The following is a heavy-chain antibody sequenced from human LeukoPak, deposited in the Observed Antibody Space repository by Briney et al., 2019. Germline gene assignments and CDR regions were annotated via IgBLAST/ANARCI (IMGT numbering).Heavy chain of an antibody. CDR3: ASVRDSGSDDLDAFDI. CDR1: GYSISSGYY. CDR2: IYHSGST. D-gene: IGHD1-26*01. V-gene: IGHV4-38-2*01. Sequence: PSETLSLTCAVSGYSISSGYYWGWIRQPPGKGLEWIGSIYHSGSTYYNPSLKSRVTISVGTSKNQFALKLSSVTAADTAVDYCASVRDSGSDDLDAFDIWGQGTMVTVSS. J-gene: IGHJ3*02.